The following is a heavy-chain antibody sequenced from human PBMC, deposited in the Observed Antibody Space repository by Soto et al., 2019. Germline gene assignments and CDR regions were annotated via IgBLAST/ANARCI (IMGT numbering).Heavy chain of an antibody. CDR2: IWHDGNHK. CDR3: ARAHYSAYDRSDYFYYGMDV. J-gene: IGHJ6*02. CDR1: GFMFSSYG. D-gene: IGHD5-12*01. Sequence: QAQLEEFGGGVVQPGGSLRLSCVTSGFMFSSYGMHWVRQAPGKGLEWVAVIWHDGNHKFYGDSVKGRFSISRDNSKNTVDSQINSLRAEDTAVYYCARAHYSAYDRSDYFYYGMDVWGLGTTVTVSS. V-gene: IGHV3-33*01.